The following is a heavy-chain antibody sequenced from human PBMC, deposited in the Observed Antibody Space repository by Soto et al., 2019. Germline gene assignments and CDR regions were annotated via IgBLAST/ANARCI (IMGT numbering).Heavy chain of an antibody. V-gene: IGHV4-39*01. CDR3: ARPLGYCSSTSCPYGGGTWFDP. CDR2: IYYSGST. CDR1: GGSLSRSSYY. D-gene: IGHD2-2*01. Sequence: SETLSRTCTVSGGSLSRSSYYWGWIPPPPGKGPEWIGSIYYSGSTYYNPSLKSRVTISVDTSKNQFSLKLSSVTAADTAVYYCARPLGYCSSTSCPYGGGTWFDPWGQGTLVTVSS. J-gene: IGHJ5*02.